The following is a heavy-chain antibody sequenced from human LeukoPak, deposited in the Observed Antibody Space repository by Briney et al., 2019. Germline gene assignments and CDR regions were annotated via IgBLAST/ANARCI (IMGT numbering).Heavy chain of an antibody. Sequence: ASVKVSCKASGYTFTGSYMHWVRQAPGQGLEWMGWINPNSGGTNYVQKFQGRVTMTRDTSISTVYMELSRLRSDDTAVYYCASGAASSTSPIDYRGQGTLVTVSS. J-gene: IGHJ4*02. CDR2: INPNSGGT. CDR1: GYTFTGSY. D-gene: IGHD2-2*01. CDR3: ASGAASSTSPIDY. V-gene: IGHV1-2*02.